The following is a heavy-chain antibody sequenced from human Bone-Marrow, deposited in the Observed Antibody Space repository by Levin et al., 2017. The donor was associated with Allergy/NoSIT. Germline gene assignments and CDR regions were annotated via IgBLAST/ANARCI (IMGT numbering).Heavy chain of an antibody. J-gene: IGHJ4*02. CDR2: ISYDGRNK. CDR3: ARDIAIGGGDDLFES. D-gene: IGHD3-16*01. V-gene: IGHV3-30*04. CDR1: GFSFSDYA. Sequence: SCAGSGFSFSDYAFHWVRQAPGKGLEWLTSISYDGRNKRYAESVKGRFTISRDNSNNSLLLQMNSLRDEDTAVYYCARDIAIGGGDDLFESWGQGAPVSVSS.